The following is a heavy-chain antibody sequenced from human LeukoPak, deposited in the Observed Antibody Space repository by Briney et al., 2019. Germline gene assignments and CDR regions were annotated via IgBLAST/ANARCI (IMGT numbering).Heavy chain of an antibody. CDR3: AREPRAYCSGGSCYSVLPVDY. CDR2: INPNSGGT. J-gene: IGHJ4*02. D-gene: IGHD2-15*01. CDR1: GYTFTGYY. V-gene: IGHV1-2*06. Sequence: ASVKVSCKDSGYTFTGYYMHWVRQAPGQGLEWMGRINPNSGGTNYAQKFQGRVTMTRDTSISTAYMELSRLRSDVTAVYYCAREPRAYCSGGSCYSVLPVDYWGQGTLVTVSS.